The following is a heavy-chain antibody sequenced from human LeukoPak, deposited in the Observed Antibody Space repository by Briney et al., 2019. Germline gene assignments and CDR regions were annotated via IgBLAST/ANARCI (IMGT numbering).Heavy chain of an antibody. J-gene: IGHJ6*02. CDR3: ARDEVVAGPRHYYGMDV. V-gene: IGHV3-21*01. CDR1: GFTFSSYS. D-gene: IGHD6-19*01. Sequence: PGGSLRLSCAASGFTFSSYSMNWVRQAPGKGLEWVSSISSSSSYIYYADSVKGRFTISRDNAKNSLYLQMNSLRAEDTAVYYCARDEVVAGPRHYYGMDVWGQGTTVTVSS. CDR2: ISSSSSYI.